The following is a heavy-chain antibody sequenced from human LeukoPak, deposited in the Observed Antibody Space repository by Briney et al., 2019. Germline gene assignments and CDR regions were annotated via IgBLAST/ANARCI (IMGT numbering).Heavy chain of an antibody. Sequence: GESLKISCKGSGYSFTSYWIGWVRQMPGKGLEWMGIIYPGDSDTRYSPSFQGQVTISADKSISTAYLQWSSLKASDTAMYYCARFPSYYYDSSGYLAYWGQGTLVTVSS. CDR2: IYPGDSDT. J-gene: IGHJ4*02. D-gene: IGHD3-22*01. CDR3: ARFPSYYYDSSGYLAY. V-gene: IGHV5-51*01. CDR1: GYSFTSYW.